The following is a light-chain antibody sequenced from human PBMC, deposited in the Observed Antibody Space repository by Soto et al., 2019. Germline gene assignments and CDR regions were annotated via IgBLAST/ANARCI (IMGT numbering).Light chain of an antibody. CDR1: RSDVGSYNS. V-gene: IGLV2-23*02. CDR2: EVT. J-gene: IGLJ2*01. CDR3: LSYAGNSIWL. Sequence: QSVLTQPASVSGSPGQSITISCTGTRSDVGSYNSIAWYQQHPGKAPRVVIFEVTKRPSGISDRFSGSKSGYTASLRISGLQAEDEADYFCLSYAGNSIWLFGGGTKVT.